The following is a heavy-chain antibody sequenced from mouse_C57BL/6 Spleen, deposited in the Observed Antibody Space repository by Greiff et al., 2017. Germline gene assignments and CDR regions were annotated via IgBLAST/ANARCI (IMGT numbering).Heavy chain of an antibody. CDR2: IHPNSGGT. Sequence: QVQLQQPGAELVKPGASVKLSCKASGYTFTSYWMHWVKQRPGQGLEWIGMIHPNSGGTNYNEKFKSKATLTVDKSSSTAYMQLSSLTSEDSAVYYCARTVVANGYAMDYWGQGTSVTVSS. J-gene: IGHJ4*01. CDR3: ARTVVANGYAMDY. V-gene: IGHV1-64*01. CDR1: GYTFTSYW. D-gene: IGHD1-1*01.